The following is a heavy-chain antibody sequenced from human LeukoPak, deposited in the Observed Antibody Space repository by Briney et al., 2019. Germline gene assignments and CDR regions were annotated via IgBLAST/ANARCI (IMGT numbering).Heavy chain of an antibody. CDR1: GYTFIGYY. CDR2: INLNSGGT. V-gene: IGHV1-2*02. CDR3: ARDSAAAGGLSFDY. J-gene: IGHJ4*02. Sequence: EASVKVSCKASGYTFIGYYMHWVRQAPGQGLEWMGWINLNSGGTKYAQKFQGRVTMTRDTSITTAYMELSRLRSDDTAVYYCARDSAAAGGLSFDYWGQGTLATVSS. D-gene: IGHD6-13*01.